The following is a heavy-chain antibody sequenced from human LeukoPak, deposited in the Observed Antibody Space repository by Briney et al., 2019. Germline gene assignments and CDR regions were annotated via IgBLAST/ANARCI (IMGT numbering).Heavy chain of an antibody. CDR3: AGTKYYYMDV. CDR2: ISYTAST. V-gene: IGHV4-39*01. Sequence: SETLSLTCTVSGGSISSTSYYWGWIRQPPGKGLEWIGSISYTASTHYTPSLKSRVTISVDTSKKQFSLKLSSVTAADTAVYYCAGTKYYYMDVWGEGTTVTVS. J-gene: IGHJ6*03. CDR1: GGSISSTSYY.